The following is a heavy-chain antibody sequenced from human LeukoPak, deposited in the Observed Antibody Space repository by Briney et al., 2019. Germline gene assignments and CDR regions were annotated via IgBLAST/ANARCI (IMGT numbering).Heavy chain of an antibody. CDR3: GRGGFCSGGLCYRFNAFDI. D-gene: IGHD2-15*01. CDR2: ISPSGSTI. CDR1: GFSFSSHE. V-gene: IGHV3-48*03. J-gene: IGHJ3*02. Sequence: GGSLRLSCATSGFSFSSHEMNWVRQAPGKGLGWVSYISPSGSTIYTDSVKGRFTISTDTAKNSLYLQMNSLRVEDTAVYYWGRGGFCSGGLCYRFNAFDIWGQGTTVTVSS.